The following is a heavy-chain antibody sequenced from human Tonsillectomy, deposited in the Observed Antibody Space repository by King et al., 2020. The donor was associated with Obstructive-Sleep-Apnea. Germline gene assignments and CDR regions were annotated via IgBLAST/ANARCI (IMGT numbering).Heavy chain of an antibody. CDR1: GYTFTSYG. Sequence: QLVQSGAEVKKPGASVKVSCKASGYTFTSYGISWVRQAPGQGLEWMGWISAYKGNTNYAQKLKGRVTMTTDTSTSTAYMELRSLRSDDTAVYYCARDPYDFWSGYVNSRYYYYGMDVWGQGTTVTVSS. V-gene: IGHV1-18*04. D-gene: IGHD3-3*01. CDR2: ISAYKGNT. CDR3: ARDPYDFWSGYVNSRYYYYGMDV. J-gene: IGHJ6*02.